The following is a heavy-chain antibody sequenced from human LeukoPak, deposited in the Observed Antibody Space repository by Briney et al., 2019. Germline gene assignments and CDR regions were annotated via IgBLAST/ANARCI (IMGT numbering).Heavy chain of an antibody. D-gene: IGHD2-2*01. V-gene: IGHV1-2*02. CDR2: INPNSGGT. CDR3: ARVLRPVGYCSSTSRFYFDY. CDR1: GYTFTGYY. Sequence: GASVKVSCKASGYTFTGYYMHWVRQAPGQGLEWMGWINPNSGGTNYAQKFQGRVTMTRDTSISTAYMELRSLRSDDTAVYYCARVLRPVGYCSSTSRFYFDYWGQGTLVTVSS. J-gene: IGHJ4*02.